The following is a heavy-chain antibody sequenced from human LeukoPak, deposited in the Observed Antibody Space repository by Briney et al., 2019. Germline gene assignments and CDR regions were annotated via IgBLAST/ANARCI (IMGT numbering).Heavy chain of an antibody. V-gene: IGHV3-33*01. CDR1: GFTFSSHG. Sequence: PGRSLRLSCAASGFTFSSHGMHWVRQAPGKGLEWVAVIWYDGSNKYYADSVKGRFTISRDNCKNTLYLQMNRLRGEDTAVYYCARDRRIRIAAAGSGYYFDYWGQGTLVTVSS. D-gene: IGHD6-13*01. CDR3: ARDRRIRIAAAGSGYYFDY. CDR2: IWYDGSNK. J-gene: IGHJ4*02.